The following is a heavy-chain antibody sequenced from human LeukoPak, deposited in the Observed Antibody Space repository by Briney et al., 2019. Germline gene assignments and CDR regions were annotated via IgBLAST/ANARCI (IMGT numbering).Heavy chain of an antibody. V-gene: IGHV3-23*01. D-gene: IGHD5/OR15-5a*01. Sequence: GGSLRLSCAASGFTFSSYAMSWVRQAPGKGLEWVSAISGSGGSTYYADSVKGRFTISRDNAKNSLYLQMNSLRAEDMAVYYCARVVSFDAFDIWGQGTMVTVSS. CDR1: GFTFSSYA. CDR2: ISGSGGST. J-gene: IGHJ3*02. CDR3: ARVVSFDAFDI.